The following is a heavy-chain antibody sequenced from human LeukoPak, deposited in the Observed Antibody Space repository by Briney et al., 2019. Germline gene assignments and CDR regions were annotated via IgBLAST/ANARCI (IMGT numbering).Heavy chain of an antibody. D-gene: IGHD3-3*01. V-gene: IGHV4-34*01. CDR2: INHSGST. CDR1: GGSFSGYY. Sequence: SETLSLTCAVYGGSFSGYYWSWIRQPPGKGLEWIGEINHSGSTNYNPSLKSRVTISVDTSKNQFSLKLSSVTAADTAVYYCARDRRALRFLEWLLGGWFDPWGQGTLVTVSS. CDR3: ARDRRALRFLEWLLGGWFDP. J-gene: IGHJ5*02.